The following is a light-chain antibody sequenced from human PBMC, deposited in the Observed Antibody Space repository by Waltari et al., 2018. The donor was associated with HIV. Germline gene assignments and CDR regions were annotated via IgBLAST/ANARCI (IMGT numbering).Light chain of an antibody. Sequence: QSVLTQPPSVSGAPGHRVTISCTGSTSKIGGLYAVHWYQQLPGTAPKLLIYGNKNRPSGVPDRFSASKSGSSASLIITGLQTEDEADYYCQSYDNSLTVVFGGGTKVTVL. CDR1: TSKIGGLYA. CDR3: QSYDNSLTVV. J-gene: IGLJ2*01. CDR2: GNK. V-gene: IGLV1-40*01.